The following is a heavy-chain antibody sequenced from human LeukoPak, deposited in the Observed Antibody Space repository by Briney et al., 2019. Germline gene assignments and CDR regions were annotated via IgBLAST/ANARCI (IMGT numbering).Heavy chain of an antibody. CDR3: ARALRGAASGRDYLDL. D-gene: IGHD3-10*01. Sequence: SETLSLTCNVFGGSISSFYWAWIRQPPGKGLEWIGYIRHTGDTNYSPSLKSRVTISVDTSTNFFSLKLDSVTPEDTAVYYCARALRGAASGRDYLDLWGKGTTVIVSS. CDR1: GGSISSFY. V-gene: IGHV4-59*01. CDR2: IRHTGDT. J-gene: IGHJ6*03.